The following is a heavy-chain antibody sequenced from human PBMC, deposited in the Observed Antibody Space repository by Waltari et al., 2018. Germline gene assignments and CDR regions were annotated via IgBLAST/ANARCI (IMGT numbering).Heavy chain of an antibody. CDR1: GFIFSNYA. J-gene: IGHJ4*02. CDR3: ASVRGIDGRDY. D-gene: IGHD3-3*02. V-gene: IGHV3-64*07. CDR2: INNVGDRI. Sequence: VESGGGSVQPGGSLRLSCATSGFIFSNYAMHWVRQAPGKGLEYISAINNVGDRIYYADSVKGRFTISRDNSKNTLYLQMASLRADDMVVYYCASVRGIDGRDYWGQGRLVTVSS.